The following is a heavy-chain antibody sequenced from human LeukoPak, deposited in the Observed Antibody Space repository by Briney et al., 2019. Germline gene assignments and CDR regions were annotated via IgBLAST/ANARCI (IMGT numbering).Heavy chain of an antibody. D-gene: IGHD3-10*01. CDR3: ARDDGSGSYYCDY. Sequence: GGSPRLSCAASGFTFSSYSMNWVRQAPGKGLEWVSSISSSSSYIYYADSVKGRFTISRDNAKNSLYLQMNSLRAEDTAVYYCARDDGSGSYYCDYWGQGTLVTVSS. J-gene: IGHJ4*02. CDR2: ISSSSSYI. CDR1: GFTFSSYS. V-gene: IGHV3-21*01.